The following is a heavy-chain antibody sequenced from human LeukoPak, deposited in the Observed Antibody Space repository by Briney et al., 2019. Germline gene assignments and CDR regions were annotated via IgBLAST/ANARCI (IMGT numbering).Heavy chain of an antibody. J-gene: IGHJ3*02. CDR2: IYYSGST. D-gene: IGHD1-26*01. Sequence: PSETLSLTCTVSGGSISSYYWSWIRQPPGKGLEWIGYIYYSGSTNYNPSLKSRVTISVDTSKNQFSLKLSSVTAADTAVYYCARGAMGATGAFDIWGQGTMVTVSS. CDR3: ARGAMGATGAFDI. CDR1: GGSISSYY. V-gene: IGHV4-59*01.